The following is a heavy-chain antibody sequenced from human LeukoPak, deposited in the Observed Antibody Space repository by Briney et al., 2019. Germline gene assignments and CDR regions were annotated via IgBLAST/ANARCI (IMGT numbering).Heavy chain of an antibody. J-gene: IGHJ4*02. CDR2: IYSGGST. CDR1: GFTVSSNY. Sequence: GGSLRLSCAASGFTVSSNYMGWVRQAPGKGLEWVSVIYSGGSTYHADSVKGRFTISRDNSKNTLYLQMNSLRAEDTAVYYCARGPDSSNWYEPVDYWGQGTLVTVSS. V-gene: IGHV3-66*01. D-gene: IGHD6-13*01. CDR3: ARGPDSSNWYEPVDY.